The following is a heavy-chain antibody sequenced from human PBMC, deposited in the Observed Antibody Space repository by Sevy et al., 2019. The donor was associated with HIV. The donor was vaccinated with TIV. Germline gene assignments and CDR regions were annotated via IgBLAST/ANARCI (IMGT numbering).Heavy chain of an antibody. J-gene: IGHJ4*02. Sequence: GGSLRLSCAASGFTFSSYTINWVRQAPGKGLEWVSSISSSSDYIYYADSVKDRFIISTDNAKNSLFLQMKSLVAADKAVFYCAGETGNGEFGCYFDYWGQGTLVTVSS. D-gene: IGHD1-1*01. CDR3: AGETGNGEFGCYFDY. CDR1: GFTFSSYT. V-gene: IGHV3-21*01. CDR2: ISSSSDYI.